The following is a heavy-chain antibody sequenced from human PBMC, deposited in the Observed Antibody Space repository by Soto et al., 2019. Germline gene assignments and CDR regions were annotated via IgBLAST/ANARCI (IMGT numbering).Heavy chain of an antibody. CDR1: GGSISSSSYY. Sequence: SETLSLTCTVSGGSISSSSYYWGWIRQPPGKGLEWIGSIYYSGSTYYNPSLKSRVTISVDTSKNQFSLKLSSVTAADTAVYYCASNGYGYYGMDVWGQGTTVTVSS. D-gene: IGHD4-17*01. CDR3: ASNGYGYYGMDV. J-gene: IGHJ6*02. V-gene: IGHV4-39*01. CDR2: IYYSGST.